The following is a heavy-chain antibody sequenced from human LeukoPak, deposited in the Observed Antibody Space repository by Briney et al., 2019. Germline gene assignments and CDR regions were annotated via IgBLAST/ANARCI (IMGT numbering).Heavy chain of an antibody. D-gene: IGHD1-7*01. Sequence: GRSLRLSCAASGFTFDDYAMHWVRQAPGKGLEWVSGISWNSGSIGYADSVKGRFTISRDNAKNSLYLQMNSLRAEDTALYYCAKDMAPGMITGTSNAFDIWGQGTMVTVSS. CDR3: AKDMAPGMITGTSNAFDI. CDR1: GFTFDDYA. J-gene: IGHJ3*02. V-gene: IGHV3-9*01. CDR2: ISWNSGSI.